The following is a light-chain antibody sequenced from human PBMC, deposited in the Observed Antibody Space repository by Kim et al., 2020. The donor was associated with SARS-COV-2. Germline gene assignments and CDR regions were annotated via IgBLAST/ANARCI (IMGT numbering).Light chain of an antibody. CDR2: DVS. J-gene: IGLJ2*01. CDR3: SSCTSSSTLV. CDR1: GGAVGGSNY. Sequence: GPSFTIYCPGPGGAVGGSNYVSWYQQPPGNAPKLLIYDVSKRPSGVSNRFSGSKSGNTASLTISGLRAEDKADYYCSSCTSSSTLVFGGGTKLTVL. V-gene: IGLV2-14*04.